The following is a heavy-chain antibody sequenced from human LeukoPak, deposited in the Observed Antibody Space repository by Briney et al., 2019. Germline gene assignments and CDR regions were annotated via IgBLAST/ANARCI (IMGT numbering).Heavy chain of an antibody. CDR3: ARDHVVVVAAHYLRVFDY. D-gene: IGHD2-15*01. Sequence: WASVKVPCKASGYTFTSYGISWVRQAPGQGLEWMGWISAYNGNTNYAQKLQGRVTMTTDASTSTAYMELRSLRSDDTAVYYCARDHVVVVAAHYLRVFDYWGQGTLVTVSS. J-gene: IGHJ4*02. CDR1: GYTFTSYG. CDR2: ISAYNGNT. V-gene: IGHV1-18*01.